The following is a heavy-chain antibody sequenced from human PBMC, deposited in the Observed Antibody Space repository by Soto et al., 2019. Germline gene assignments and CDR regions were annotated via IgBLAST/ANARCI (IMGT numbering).Heavy chain of an antibody. D-gene: IGHD3-3*01. CDR3: ARTFGVVIMDGGSWFDP. CDR1: GGSISSYY. CDR2: IYYSGSN. J-gene: IGHJ5*02. Sequence: SETLSLTCTVSGGSISSYYWSWIRQPPGKGLEWIGYIYYSGSNNYNPSLKSRVTISVDTSKNQFSLKLSSVTAADTAVYYCARTFGVVIMDGGSWFDPWGQGTLVTVSS. V-gene: IGHV4-59*08.